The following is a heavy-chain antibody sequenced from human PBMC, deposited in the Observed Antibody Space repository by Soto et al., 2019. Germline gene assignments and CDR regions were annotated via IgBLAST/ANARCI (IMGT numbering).Heavy chain of an antibody. CDR3: ARSRGGKDSSGYYFVWYFDL. V-gene: IGHV4-59*01. CDR2: IYYSGST. Sequence: QVQLQESGPGLVKPSETLSLTCTVSGGSISSYYWSWIRQPPGKGLEWIGYIYYSGSTNYNPSLKSRVTISVDTSKNQFSLKLSSVTAADTAVYYCARSRGGKDSSGYYFVWYFDLWGRGTLVTVSS. J-gene: IGHJ2*01. CDR1: GGSISSYY. D-gene: IGHD3-22*01.